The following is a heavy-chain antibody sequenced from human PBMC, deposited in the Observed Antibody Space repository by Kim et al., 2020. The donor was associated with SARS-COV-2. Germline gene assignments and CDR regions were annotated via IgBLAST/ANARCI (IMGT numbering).Heavy chain of an antibody. D-gene: IGHD2-15*01. Sequence: SVKVSCKASGGTFSSYAISWVRQAPGQGLEWMGGIIPIFGTANYAQKFQGRVTITADESTSTAYMELSSLRSEDTAVYYCARAPYCSGGSCYVFVPWNYWGQGTLVTVSS. CDR1: GGTFSSYA. CDR2: IIPIFGTA. J-gene: IGHJ4*02. CDR3: ARAPYCSGGSCYVFVPWNY. V-gene: IGHV1-69*13.